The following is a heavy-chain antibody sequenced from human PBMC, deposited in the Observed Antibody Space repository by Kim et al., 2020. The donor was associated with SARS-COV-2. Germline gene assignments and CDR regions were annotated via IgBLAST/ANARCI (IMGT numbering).Heavy chain of an antibody. CDR1: GGSISSGGYY. CDR2: IYYSGST. D-gene: IGHD4-17*01. Sequence: SETLSLTCTVSGGSISSGGYYWSWIRQHPGKGLEWIGYIYYSGSTYYNPSLKSRVTISVDTSKNQFSLKLSSVTAADTAVYYCARGTVTYYYFDYWGQGTLVTVSS. J-gene: IGHJ4*02. CDR3: ARGTVTYYYFDY. V-gene: IGHV4-31*03.